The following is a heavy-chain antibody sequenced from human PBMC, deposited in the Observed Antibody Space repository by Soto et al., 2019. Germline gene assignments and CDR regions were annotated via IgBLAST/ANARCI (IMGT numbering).Heavy chain of an antibody. CDR2: FDPEDGET. CDR3: ATSPLYDRGSFDY. CDR1: GYTLTELS. V-gene: IGHV1-24*01. J-gene: IGHJ4*02. Sequence: ASVKVSCKVSGYTLTELSMHWVRQAPGKGLEWMGDFDPEDGETIYAQKFQGRVTMTEDTSTDTAYMELSSLRSEDTAVYYCATSPLYDRGSFDYWGQGTLVTVS. D-gene: IGHD3-22*01.